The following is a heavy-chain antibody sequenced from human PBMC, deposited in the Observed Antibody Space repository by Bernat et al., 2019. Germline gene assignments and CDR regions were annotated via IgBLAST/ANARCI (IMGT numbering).Heavy chain of an antibody. V-gene: IGHV1-69*06. CDR2: IIPIFGTA. D-gene: IGHD3-22*01. CDR3: ARVGAGVYYDSSGYDLGAFDI. CDR1: GYTFTSYY. Sequence: QVQLVQSGAEVKKPGASVKVSCKASGYTFTSYYMHWVRQAPGQGLEWMGGIIPIFGTANYAQKFQGRVTITADKSTSTAYMELSSLRSEDTAVYYCARVGAGVYYDSSGYDLGAFDIWGQGTMVTVSS. J-gene: IGHJ3*02.